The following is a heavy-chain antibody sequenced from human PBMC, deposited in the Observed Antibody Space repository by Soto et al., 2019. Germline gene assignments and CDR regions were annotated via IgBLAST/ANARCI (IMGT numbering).Heavy chain of an antibody. CDR2: INDSGST. CDR3: GRTRRSRSGCRPNFDF. V-gene: IGHV4-34*01. CDR1: GGSFSGYY. J-gene: IGHJ4*02. Sequence: PSETLSLTCAVYGGSFSGYYWSWIRQSAGKGLEWIGEINDSGSTNYNPSLKSRVTISEDTSKNQFSLRLSSLTAADTAVYYCGRTRRSRSGCRPNFDFWGQGTLVTVSS. D-gene: IGHD2-2*01.